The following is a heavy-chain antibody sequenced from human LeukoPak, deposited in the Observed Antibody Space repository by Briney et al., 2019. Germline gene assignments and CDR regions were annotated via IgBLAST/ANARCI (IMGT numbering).Heavy chain of an antibody. CDR2: INSDGSSI. Sequence: GGSLRLSCAASGFTFSSYWMHWVRQAPGKGLVWVSRINSDGSSISYADSVKGRFTISRDNAKNTLYLQMNSLRAEDTALYYCARGDYYDSSGYTSHFDYWGQGTLVTVSS. D-gene: IGHD3-22*01. J-gene: IGHJ4*02. V-gene: IGHV3-74*01. CDR1: GFTFSSYW. CDR3: ARGDYYDSSGYTSHFDY.